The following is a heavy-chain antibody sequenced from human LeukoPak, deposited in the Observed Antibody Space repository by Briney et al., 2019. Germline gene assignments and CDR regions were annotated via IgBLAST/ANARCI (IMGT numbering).Heavy chain of an antibody. V-gene: IGHV1-46*03. CDR1: GYTFTSYY. CDR2: INPSGGST. Sequence: ATVKVSCKASGYTFTSYYMHWVRQPAGQGLEWMGIINPSGGSTNYAQIFQGRVTMTRNTSTHPVYMELSSLRSEDTAVYYCARGRGYSSSWYDDCDYWGQGTLVTVSS. J-gene: IGHJ4*02. D-gene: IGHD6-13*01. CDR3: ARGRGYSSSWYDDCDY.